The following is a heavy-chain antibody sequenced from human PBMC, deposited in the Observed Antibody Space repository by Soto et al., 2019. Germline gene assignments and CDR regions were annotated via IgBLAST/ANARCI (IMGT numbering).Heavy chain of an antibody. D-gene: IGHD3-3*01. CDR1: GYTFTSYG. CDR3: ARTTGITIFGVANNWFEP. J-gene: IGHJ5*02. V-gene: IGHV1-18*01. CDR2: ISAYNGNT. Sequence: GASVKVSCKASGYTFTSYGISWVRQAPGQGLEWMGWISAYNGNTNYAQKLQGRVTMTTDTSTSTAYMELRSLRSDDTAVYYCARTTGITIFGVANNWFEPWGQGTLVTVSS.